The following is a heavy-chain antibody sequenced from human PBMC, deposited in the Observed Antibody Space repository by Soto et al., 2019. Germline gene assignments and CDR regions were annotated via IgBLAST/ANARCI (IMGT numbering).Heavy chain of an antibody. CDR1: GFTFSSNW. J-gene: IGHJ4*02. Sequence: GGSLRLSCVGSGFTFSSNWMTWVRQAPGKGLEWVGNIRQDGSEKNYVDSVKGRFTISRDNAKNSLYLQMNSLRAEDTAVYYCGGKILVPGGASYFAYWAPGTLVTVP. V-gene: IGHV3-7*04. CDR3: GGKILVPGGASYFAY. D-gene: IGHD2-15*01. CDR2: IRQDGSEK.